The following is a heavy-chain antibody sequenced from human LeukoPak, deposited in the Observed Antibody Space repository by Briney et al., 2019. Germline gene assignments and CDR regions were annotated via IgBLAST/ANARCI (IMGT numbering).Heavy chain of an antibody. D-gene: IGHD2-2*01. Sequence: SETLSLTCTVSGGSISSYYWSWIRQPPGKGLEWIGYIYTSGSTNYNPSLKSRVTISVDTSKNQFSLKLSSVTAADTAVYYCAREAASGYCSSTSCYNWFDPWGQGTLVTVSS. V-gene: IGHV4-4*09. CDR1: GGSISSYY. CDR2: IYTSGST. CDR3: AREAASGYCSSTSCYNWFDP. J-gene: IGHJ5*02.